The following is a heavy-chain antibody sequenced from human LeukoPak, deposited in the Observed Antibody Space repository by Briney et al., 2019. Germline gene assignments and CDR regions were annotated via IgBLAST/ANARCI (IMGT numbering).Heavy chain of an antibody. Sequence: ASVKVSCKASGYTFTTYDINWVRQAPGQGLEWMGWMNSNSGNTGYAQKFQGRVTMTRNTSISTAYMELSSLRSEDTAVYYCARGPNKSDGGNSGSAWFDPWGQGTLVTVSS. J-gene: IGHJ5*02. D-gene: IGHD4-23*01. CDR1: GYTFTTYD. CDR2: MNSNSGNT. CDR3: ARGPNKSDGGNSGSAWFDP. V-gene: IGHV1-8*01.